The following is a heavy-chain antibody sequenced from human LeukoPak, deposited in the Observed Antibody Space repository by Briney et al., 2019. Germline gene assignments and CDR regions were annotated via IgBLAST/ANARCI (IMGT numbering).Heavy chain of an antibody. J-gene: IGHJ4*02. CDR3: ARHKMGTTRLYYIFS. D-gene: IGHD1-26*01. CDR2: ISYSGTT. CDR1: GGSISSSSYY. V-gene: IGHV4-39*01. Sequence: PSETLSLTCAVSGGSISSSSYYWGWIRQPPGKGLEWIGTISYSGTTYYNPSLESRVTISVDTSRNQFCLKLTSVTAADTAVYYCARHKMGTTRLYYIFSWGQRTLVTVSS.